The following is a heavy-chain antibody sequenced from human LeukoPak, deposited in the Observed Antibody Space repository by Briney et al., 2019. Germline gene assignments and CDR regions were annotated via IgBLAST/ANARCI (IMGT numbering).Heavy chain of an antibody. CDR1: GYTFTGYC. V-gene: IGHV1-2*02. CDR2: INPNSGGT. D-gene: IGHD6-13*01. Sequence: ASVKVSCKASGYTFTGYCMHWVRQAPGQGLEWMGWINPNSGGTNYAQKFQGRVTMTRDTSTSTVYMELSSLRSEDTAVYYCARDRSSSWDYYYYYYMDVWGKGTTVTISS. J-gene: IGHJ6*03. CDR3: ARDRSSSWDYYYYYYMDV.